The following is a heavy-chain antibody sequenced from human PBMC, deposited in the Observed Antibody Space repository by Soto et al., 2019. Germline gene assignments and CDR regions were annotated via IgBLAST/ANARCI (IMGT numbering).Heavy chain of an antibody. CDR3: ARSERSGPAVW. Sequence: EVQLVESGGGLVQPGGSLRLSCAASGFTFSNYWMTWVRQAPGKGLEWVANIKGDGILKYYMDSVKGRFIISRDNAKNSLHLQMNSLREEDTAVYYCARSERSGPAVWWGQGTLVTVSS. CDR2: IKGDGILK. CDR1: GFTFSNYW. J-gene: IGHJ4*02. V-gene: IGHV3-7*01. D-gene: IGHD3-3*01.